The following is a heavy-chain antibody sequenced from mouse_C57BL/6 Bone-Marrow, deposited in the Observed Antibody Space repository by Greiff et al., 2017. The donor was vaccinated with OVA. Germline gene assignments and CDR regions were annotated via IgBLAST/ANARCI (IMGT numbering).Heavy chain of an antibody. Sequence: VQLQQSGAELVKPGASVKMSCKASGYTFTSYWITWVKQRTGQGLEWIGDIYPGSGSTNYNEKFKSKATLTVDTSSSTAYMQLSSLTSEDSAVYYCARTLYYGSSHWYFDVWGTGTTVTVSS. CDR3: ARTLYYGSSHWYFDV. D-gene: IGHD1-1*01. CDR1: GYTFTSYW. J-gene: IGHJ1*03. V-gene: IGHV1-55*01. CDR2: IYPGSGST.